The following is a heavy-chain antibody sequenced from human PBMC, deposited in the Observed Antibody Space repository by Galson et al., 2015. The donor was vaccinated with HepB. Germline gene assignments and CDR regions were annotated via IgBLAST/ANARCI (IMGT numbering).Heavy chain of an antibody. CDR2: IYHSGST. V-gene: IGHV4-4*02. J-gene: IGHJ4*02. D-gene: IGHD3-3*01. Sequence: SETLSLTCAVSGGSISSSNWWSWVRQPPGKGLEWIGEIYHSGSTNYNPSLKSRVTISVDKSKNQFSLKLSSVTAADTAVYYCARGVEGIFGVGTVFDYWGQGTLVTVSS. CDR3: ARGVEGIFGVGTVFDY. CDR1: GGSISSSNW.